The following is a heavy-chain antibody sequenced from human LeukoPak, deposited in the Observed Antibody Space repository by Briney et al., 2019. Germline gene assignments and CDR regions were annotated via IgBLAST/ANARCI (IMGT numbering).Heavy chain of an antibody. CDR2: ISSSSSYI. D-gene: IGHD2-2*01. J-gene: IGHJ6*03. Sequence: PGGSLRLSCAASGFTFSSYSMNWVRQAPGKGLEWVSSISSSSSYIYYADSVKGRFTISRDNAKNSLYLQMNSLRAEHTAVYYCARDGFFVEIPAARNMDVGEKGPRVTVS. CDR3: ARDGFFVEIPAARNMDV. CDR1: GFTFSSYS. V-gene: IGHV3-21*01.